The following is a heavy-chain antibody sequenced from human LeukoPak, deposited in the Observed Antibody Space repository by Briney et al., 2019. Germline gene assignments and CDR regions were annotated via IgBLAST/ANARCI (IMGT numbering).Heavy chain of an antibody. V-gene: IGHV3-74*01. Sequence: PGGSLRLSCAASGFTFSSYYTHWVRQAPGKGLVWVSRIKSDGSVTGYADSVKGRFAISRDNAKNTMYLQMNSLRAEDTAVYYCARDWIDRGTFDPWGQGTLVTVSS. CDR1: GFTFSSYY. J-gene: IGHJ5*02. D-gene: IGHD2-2*03. CDR3: ARDWIDRGTFDP. CDR2: IKSDGSVT.